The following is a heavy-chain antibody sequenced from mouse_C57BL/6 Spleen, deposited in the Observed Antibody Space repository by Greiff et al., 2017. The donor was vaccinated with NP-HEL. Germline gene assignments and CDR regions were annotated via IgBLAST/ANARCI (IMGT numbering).Heavy chain of an antibody. CDR1: GYTFTDYN. J-gene: IGHJ3*01. Sequence: EVQLQESGPELVKPGASVKIPCKASGYTFTDYNMDWVKQSHGKSLEWIGDINPNNGGTIYNQKFKGKATLTVDKSSSTAYMELRSLTSEDTAVYYCARWSYTWFAYWGQGTLVTVSA. CDR2: INPNNGGT. V-gene: IGHV1-18*01. CDR3: ARWSYTWFAY.